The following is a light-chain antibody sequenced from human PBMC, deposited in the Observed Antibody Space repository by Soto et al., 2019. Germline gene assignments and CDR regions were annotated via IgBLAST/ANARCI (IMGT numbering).Light chain of an antibody. V-gene: IGLV1-44*01. J-gene: IGLJ2*01. CDR1: SSNIGSNT. CDR2: TNN. Sequence: QSVLTQPPSTSGTPGQRVTISCSGSSSNIGSNTVHWYQQIPGTAPKLLIYTNNQRSSGVSDRFSGSTSDTSASLVISGLQSEDEADYYCATWDNGLTGVVFGGGTKLTVL. CDR3: ATWDNGLTGVV.